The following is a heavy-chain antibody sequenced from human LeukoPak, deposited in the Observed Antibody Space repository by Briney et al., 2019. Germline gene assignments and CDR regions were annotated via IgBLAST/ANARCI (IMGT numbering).Heavy chain of an antibody. V-gene: IGHV1-2*02. Sequence: ASVKASCKASGYTFTAYFMHWVRQAPGQGLEWMGWINPDSGDTSYAQRFQGRVTMTRDTSITTAYMELSSLRSDDTAVYYCACELSNRENFDYWGQGTLVTVSS. D-gene: IGHD1-26*01. CDR3: ACELSNRENFDY. J-gene: IGHJ4*02. CDR1: GYTFTAYF. CDR2: INPDSGDT.